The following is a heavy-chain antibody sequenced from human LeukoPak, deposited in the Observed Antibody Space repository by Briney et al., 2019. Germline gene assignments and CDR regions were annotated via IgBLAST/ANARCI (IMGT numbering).Heavy chain of an antibody. CDR2: ISGSGGST. Sequence: GGSLRLSCAASGFTFSSYAMSWVRQAPGKGLEWVSAISGSGGSTYYADSVKGRFTISRDNSKNTLYLQMNSLRAEDTAVYYCAKELYYYDSSGYYPSLSLAEYFQHWGQGTLVTVSS. V-gene: IGHV3-23*01. CDR3: AKELYYYDSSGYYPSLSLAEYFQH. D-gene: IGHD3-22*01. J-gene: IGHJ1*01. CDR1: GFTFSSYA.